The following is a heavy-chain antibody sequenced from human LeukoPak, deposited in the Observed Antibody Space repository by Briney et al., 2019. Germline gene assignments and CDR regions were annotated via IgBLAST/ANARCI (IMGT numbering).Heavy chain of an antibody. D-gene: IGHD3-16*01. CDR2: ISAYNGHT. CDR1: GYTFTNYG. V-gene: IGHV1-18*01. CDR3: ARRGGDYGDY. Sequence: ASVKVSCKASGYTFTNYGISWVRQAPGQGLEWMGWISAYNGHTNYAQKVQARVGMTTDTSTSTAYMELKNLRSDDTAVYYCARRGGDYGDYWGQGTLVTVSS. J-gene: IGHJ4*02.